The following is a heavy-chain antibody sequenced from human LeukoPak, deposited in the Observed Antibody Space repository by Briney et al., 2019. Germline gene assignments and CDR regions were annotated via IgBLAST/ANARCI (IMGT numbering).Heavy chain of an antibody. V-gene: IGHV3-30*18. D-gene: IGHD6-6*01. CDR1: GFTFSRNA. CDR3: AKSLPAARYYFDS. CDR2: ISYDGSSE. Sequence: GGSLRLSCAASGFTFSRNAMHWVRQAPGKGLEWVALISYDGSSESYADSVKGRFTISRDNSKNTLYLQMNSLRAEDTAVYYCAKSLPAARYYFDSWGQGTLVTVSS. J-gene: IGHJ4*02.